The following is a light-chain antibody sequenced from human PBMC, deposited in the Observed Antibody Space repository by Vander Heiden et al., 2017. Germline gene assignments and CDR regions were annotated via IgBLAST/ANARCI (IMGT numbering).Light chain of an antibody. J-gene: IGKJ3*01. CDR3: QQYYSTPVT. CDR2: WAS. V-gene: IGKV4-1*01. Sequence: DIVMTQSPDYLAVSLGEWATINCKSSQSVLYSSNNKNYLAWYQQKPGQPPKLLIYWASTRESGVPDRFSGSGSGKDFTLTISSLQAEDVAVYYCQQYYSTPVTFGPGTKVDIK. CDR1: QSVLYSSNNKNY.